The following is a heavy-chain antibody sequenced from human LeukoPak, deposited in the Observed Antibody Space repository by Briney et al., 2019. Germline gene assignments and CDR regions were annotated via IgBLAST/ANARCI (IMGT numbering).Heavy chain of an antibody. CDR2: ISAYNGNT. CDR1: GYTFTSYD. Sequence: ASVKVSCKASGYTFTSYDISWVRQAPGQGLEWMGWISAYNGNTNYAQKLQGRVTMTTDTSTSTAYMELRSLRSDDTAVYYCARALIFGVVIQIFDYWGQGTLVTVSS. V-gene: IGHV1-18*01. CDR3: ARALIFGVVIQIFDY. D-gene: IGHD3-3*01. J-gene: IGHJ4*02.